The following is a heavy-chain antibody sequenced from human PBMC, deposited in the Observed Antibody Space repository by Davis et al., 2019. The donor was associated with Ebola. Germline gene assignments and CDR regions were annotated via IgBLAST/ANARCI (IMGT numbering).Heavy chain of an antibody. CDR1: GFTFSDYS. CDR2: IYYSGST. J-gene: IGHJ5*02. V-gene: IGHV4-39*01. CDR3: VRHGASGSYNLRDSWFDP. Sequence: PGGSLRLSCAASGFTFSDYSMGWVRQAPGKGLEWIASIYYSGSTYYNPSLKSRVTISVDTSKNQISLKLSSVTAADTAVYYCVRHGASGSYNLRDSWFDPWGQGTLVTVSS. D-gene: IGHD1-26*01.